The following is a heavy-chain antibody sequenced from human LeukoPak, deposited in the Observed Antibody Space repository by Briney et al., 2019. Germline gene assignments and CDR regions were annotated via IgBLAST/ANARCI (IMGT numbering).Heavy chain of an antibody. V-gene: IGHV3-53*01. CDR3: ARASFPSYFDF. D-gene: IGHD2/OR15-2a*01. J-gene: IGHJ4*02. Sequence: GGSLRLSCAASGFSVSSKYMSWVRQAPGKGLEWVSVIYSGGSTYYADSVKGRFTISRDNSKNTLYIQMNSLRAEDTAVYYCARASFPSYFDFWGQGTLVTVSS. CDR1: GFSVSSKY. CDR2: IYSGGST.